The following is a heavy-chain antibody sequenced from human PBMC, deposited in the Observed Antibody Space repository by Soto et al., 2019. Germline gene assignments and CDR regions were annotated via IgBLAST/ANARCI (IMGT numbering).Heavy chain of an antibody. V-gene: IGHV4-39*01. J-gene: IGHJ6*02. CDR1: GGSISSSSYY. D-gene: IGHD3-3*01. CDR3: ARHIKEERFLEWLPEIYYYYYGMDV. Sequence: QLQLQESGPGLVKPSETLSLTCTVSGGSISSSSYYWGWIRQPPGKGLEWIGSIYYSGSTYYNPSRKSRVTISVDTSKNQSSLKLSSVTAADTAVYYCARHIKEERFLEWLPEIYYYYYGMDVWGQGTTVTVSS. CDR2: IYYSGST.